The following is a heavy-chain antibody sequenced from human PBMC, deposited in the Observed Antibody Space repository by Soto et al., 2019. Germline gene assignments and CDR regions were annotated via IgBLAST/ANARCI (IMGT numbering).Heavy chain of an antibody. V-gene: IGHV1-3*01. Sequence: ASVKVSCKASGYTFTSYAMHWVRQAPGQRLEWMGWINAGNGNTKYSQKFQGRVTITRDTSASTAYMELSSLRSEDTAVYYCARAGPYYGIYYFDYWGQGTLVTVSS. CDR2: INAGNGNT. J-gene: IGHJ4*02. CDR3: ARAGPYYGIYYFDY. D-gene: IGHD4-17*01. CDR1: GYTFTSYA.